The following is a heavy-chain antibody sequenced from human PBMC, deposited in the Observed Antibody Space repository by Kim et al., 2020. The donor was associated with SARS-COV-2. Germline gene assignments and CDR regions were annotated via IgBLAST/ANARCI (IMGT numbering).Heavy chain of an antibody. CDR2: IWYDGSNK. V-gene: IGHV3-33*01. J-gene: IGHJ5*02. Sequence: GGSLRLSCAASGFTFSSYGMHWVRQAPGKGLEWVAVIWYDGSNKYYGDSVKGRFTISRDNSKTTRYLLMNSLKAEGTAVYYFARDFCSSASCYGIHGFDPWGQGTMVTVSS. CDR3: ARDFCSSASCYGIHGFDP. CDR1: GFTFSSYG. D-gene: IGHD2-2*01.